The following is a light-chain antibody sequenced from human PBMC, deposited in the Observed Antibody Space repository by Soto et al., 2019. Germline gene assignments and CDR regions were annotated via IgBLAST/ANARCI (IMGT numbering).Light chain of an antibody. CDR3: SSYTSSSTLENV. V-gene: IGLV2-14*01. CDR1: SSGVGGYNY. J-gene: IGLJ1*01. CDR2: DVS. Sequence: QSALTQPASVSGSPGQSITISCTGTSSGVGGYNYVPWYQQHPGKAPKLMIYDVSNRPSGVSNRFSGSKSGNTASLTISGLQAEDEADYYCSSYTSSSTLENVFGTGTKVTVL.